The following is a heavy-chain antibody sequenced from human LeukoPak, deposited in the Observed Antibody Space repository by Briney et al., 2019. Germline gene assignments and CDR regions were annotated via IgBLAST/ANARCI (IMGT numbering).Heavy chain of an antibody. CDR2: IRYDGGEN. J-gene: IGHJ4*02. V-gene: IGHV3-30*02. D-gene: IGHD3-10*01. CDR3: ARDFDGSGSYLYYFDY. CDR1: GFTFNRRG. Sequence: GGSLRLSCAASGFTFNRRGMHWVRQAPGKGLEWVAFIRYDGGENFYADFVKGRFTISRDNSKNTLSLQLNTLRAEDTAVYYCARDFDGSGSYLYYFDYWGQGTLVTVSS.